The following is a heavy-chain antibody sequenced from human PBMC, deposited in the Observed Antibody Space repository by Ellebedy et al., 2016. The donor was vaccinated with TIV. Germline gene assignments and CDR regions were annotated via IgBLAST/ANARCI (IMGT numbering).Heavy chain of an antibody. V-gene: IGHV3-23*01. J-gene: IGHJ3*02. CDR3: ARATEILWWPVTDAFDI. Sequence: GGSLRLSCAASGFTFSSYAMSWVRQAPGKGLEWVSAISGSGGSTYYADSVKGRFTISRDNSKNTLYLQMNSLRAEDTAVYYCARATEILWWPVTDAFDIWGQGTMVTVSS. CDR1: GFTFSSYA. D-gene: IGHD2-21*01. CDR2: ISGSGGST.